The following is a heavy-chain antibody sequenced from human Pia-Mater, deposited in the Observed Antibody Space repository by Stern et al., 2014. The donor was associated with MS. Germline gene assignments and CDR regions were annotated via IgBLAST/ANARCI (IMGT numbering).Heavy chain of an antibody. Sequence: EVQLVESGGGLVQPGGSLKVSCAASGFTFSASVIHWVRQAPGKGLEWVGRIRNKGKNYATAYAVSVKGRFTISGDDSKNTAYLHMSSLKVEDTAVYYCAPSSAIWGRGTMVTVSS. J-gene: IGHJ3*02. V-gene: IGHV3-73*01. CDR3: APSSAI. CDR1: GFTFSASV. CDR2: IRNKGKNYAT.